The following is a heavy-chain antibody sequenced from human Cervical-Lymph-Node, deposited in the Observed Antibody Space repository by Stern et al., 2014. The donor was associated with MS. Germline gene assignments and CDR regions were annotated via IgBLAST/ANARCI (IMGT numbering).Heavy chain of an antibody. D-gene: IGHD2-15*01. CDR3: ARRLGYCSGGSCRHYYYGMDV. V-gene: IGHV3-30*03. CDR1: GFTFSSYG. J-gene: IGHJ6*02. CDR2: ISYDGSNK. Sequence: VQLVESGGGVVQPGRSLRLSCAASGFTFSSYGMHWVRQAPGKGLEWVAVISYDGSNKYYADSVKGRFTLSRDNSKNTLYLQMNSLRAEDTAVYYCARRLGYCSGGSCRHYYYGMDVWGQGTTVTVSS.